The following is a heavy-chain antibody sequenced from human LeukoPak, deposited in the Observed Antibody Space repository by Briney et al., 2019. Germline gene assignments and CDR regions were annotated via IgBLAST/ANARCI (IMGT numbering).Heavy chain of an antibody. CDR2: IVYDGRNR. J-gene: IGHJ4*02. CDR3: AREGEALDY. CDR1: GFTFSRNA. D-gene: IGHD3-10*01. V-gene: IGHV3-30*04. Sequence: GGSLRLSCAASGFTFSRNAMHWVRQAPGKGLEWVAVIVYDGRNRYYADSVKGRFTISRDNSKNTLYLQMSNLRPEDTAVYYCAREGEALDYWGQGTLVTVS.